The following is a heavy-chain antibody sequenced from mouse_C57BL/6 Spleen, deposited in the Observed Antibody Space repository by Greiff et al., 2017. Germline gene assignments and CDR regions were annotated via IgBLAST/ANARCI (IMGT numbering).Heavy chain of an antibody. CDR3: ARSGYYYGPWYFDV. CDR1: GYAFSSSW. D-gene: IGHD1-1*01. CDR2: IYPGDGDT. V-gene: IGHV1-82*01. J-gene: IGHJ1*03. Sequence: QVQLKESGPELVKPGASVKISCKASGYAFSSSWMNWVKQRPGKGLEWIGRIYPGDGDTNYNGKFKGKATLTADKSSSTAYMQLSSLTSEDSAVYFCARSGYYYGPWYFDVWGTGTTVTVSS.